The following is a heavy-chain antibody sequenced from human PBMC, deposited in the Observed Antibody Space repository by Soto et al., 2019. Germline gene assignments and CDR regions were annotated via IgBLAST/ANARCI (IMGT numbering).Heavy chain of an antibody. CDR2: ITWDGRRT. J-gene: IGHJ6*01. D-gene: IGHD3-16*01. Sequence: EVQLVESGGIVVQPGGSLRLSCVVSGFTFDDYIMHWVRQAPEKGLEWVSLITWDGRRTYYADSVKGRFTISRDNSQISLLLQMSNLRTEDTALYNWVKHMGGRHTSMYGIDVWGPGNTVTVAS. CDR1: GFTFDDYI. CDR3: VKHMGGRHTSMYGIDV. V-gene: IGHV3-43*01.